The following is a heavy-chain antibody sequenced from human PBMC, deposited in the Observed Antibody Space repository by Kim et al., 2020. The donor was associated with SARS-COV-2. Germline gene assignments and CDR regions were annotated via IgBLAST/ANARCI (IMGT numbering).Heavy chain of an antibody. V-gene: IGHV3-30-3*01. J-gene: IGHJ4*01. Sequence: GGSLRLSCAASGFTFSSYAMHWVRQAPGKGLEWVAVISYDGSNKYYADSVKGRFTISRDNSKNTLYLQMNSLRAEDTAVYYCAREPYYDFWSGYYRPFD. CDR1: GFTFSSYA. CDR2: ISYDGSNK. D-gene: IGHD3-3*01. CDR3: AREPYYDFWSGYYRPFD.